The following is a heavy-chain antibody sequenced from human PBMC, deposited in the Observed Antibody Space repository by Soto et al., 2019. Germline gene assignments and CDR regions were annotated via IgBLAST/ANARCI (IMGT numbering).Heavy chain of an antibody. V-gene: IGHV1-18*01. J-gene: IGHJ4*02. CDR2: ISAYNGNT. CDR1: GYTFTSYG. Sequence: GASVKVSCKASGYTFTSYGISWVRQAPGQGLEWMGWISAYNGNTNYAQKLQGRVTMTTDTSTSTAYMELRSLRSDDTAVYYCARDLAPYYDFWSGYYPDYWGQGTLVTVSS. D-gene: IGHD3-3*01. CDR3: ARDLAPYYDFWSGYYPDY.